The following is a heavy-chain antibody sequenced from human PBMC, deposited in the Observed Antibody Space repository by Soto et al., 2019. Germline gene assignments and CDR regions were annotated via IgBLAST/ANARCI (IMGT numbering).Heavy chain of an antibody. V-gene: IGHV3-23*01. CDR2: IRGNGGET. Sequence: EVQVLESGGGLVQPGGSLRLSCVASGFTFSNYAMTWVRQAPGKGMEWVSAIRGNGGETFYADSVKGRFTISRDNSKNTLYLQMNSLRAEDTAVHHCAKGDQERQWVFLHNWGQGTLVTVSS. J-gene: IGHJ4*02. CDR3: AKGDQERQWVFLHN. D-gene: IGHD2-21*01. CDR1: GFTFSNYA.